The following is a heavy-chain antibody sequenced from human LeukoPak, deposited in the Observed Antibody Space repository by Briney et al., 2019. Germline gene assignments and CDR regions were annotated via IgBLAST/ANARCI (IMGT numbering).Heavy chain of an antibody. J-gene: IGHJ4*02. D-gene: IGHD6-13*01. CDR3: ARARVTSIAAADYLDY. CDR2: ISSSSSTI. V-gene: IGHV3-48*01. CDR1: GFTFSSYS. Sequence: PGGSLRLSCAASGFTFSSYSMNWVRQAPGKRLEWVSYISSSSSTIYYADSVKGRFTISRDTAKKSLFLQMNSLRAEDTAVYYCARARVTSIAAADYLDYWGQGTLVTVSS.